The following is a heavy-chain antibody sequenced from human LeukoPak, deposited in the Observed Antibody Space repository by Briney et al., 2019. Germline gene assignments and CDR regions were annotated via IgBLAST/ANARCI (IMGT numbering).Heavy chain of an antibody. V-gene: IGHV4-61*02. J-gene: IGHJ3*02. D-gene: IGHD6-13*01. CDR1: GVSISSRNYY. CDR3: ARHDLGQLNTFDI. Sequence: SQTLSLTCTVSGVSISSRNYYWSWIRQPAGKGLEWIGRIYISGATTYNPSLKSRVTISVDTSKDQFSLKLNSVTAADTAVYYCARHDLGQLNTFDIWGQGTVVTVSS. CDR2: IYISGAT.